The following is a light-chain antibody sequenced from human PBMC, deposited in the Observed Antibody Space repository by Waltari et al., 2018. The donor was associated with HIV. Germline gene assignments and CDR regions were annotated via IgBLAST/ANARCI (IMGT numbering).Light chain of an antibody. CDR3: HQYNKWPRGS. Sequence: VLTQSLATLSVSPGGRATLSCRASQSFGSYLAWYQQQPGPVPRLLIYGPYTRAAGIPTRFSGSGSGTEFTLTISSLQSEDFAVYYCHQYNKWPRGSFGGGTKVEV. CDR1: QSFGSY. CDR2: GPY. J-gene: IGKJ4*01. V-gene: IGKV3-15*01.